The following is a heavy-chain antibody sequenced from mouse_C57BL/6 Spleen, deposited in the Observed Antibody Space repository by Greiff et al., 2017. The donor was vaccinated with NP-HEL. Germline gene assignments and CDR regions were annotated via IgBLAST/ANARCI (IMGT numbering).Heavy chain of an antibody. V-gene: IGHV5-4*01. CDR2: ISDGGSYT. D-gene: IGHD1-1*01. Sequence: DVHLVESGGGLVKPGGSLKLSCAASGFTFSSYAMSWVRQTPEKRLEWVATISDGGSYTYYPDNVKGRFTISRDNAKNNLYLQMSHLKSEDTAMYYWAGVYGSSHWYFDVWGTGTTVTVSS. CDR1: GFTFSSYA. CDR3: AGVYGSSHWYFDV. J-gene: IGHJ1*03.